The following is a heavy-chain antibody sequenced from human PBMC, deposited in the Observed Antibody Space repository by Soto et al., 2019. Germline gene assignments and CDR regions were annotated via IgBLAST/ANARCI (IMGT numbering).Heavy chain of an antibody. D-gene: IGHD7-27*01. V-gene: IGHV1-8*01. CDR1: GYSFTSYD. CDR2: MNPNSGYT. Sequence: ASVKVSCKSSGYSFTSYDIHWVRQAAGQDLEWMGRMNPNSGYTAYAQKFQGRVTMTRDTSIRTAYLDLNTVGSEDAAVYFCARASRQLGKAFDVWGQGTLVTVS. CDR3: ARASRQLGKAFDV. J-gene: IGHJ3*01.